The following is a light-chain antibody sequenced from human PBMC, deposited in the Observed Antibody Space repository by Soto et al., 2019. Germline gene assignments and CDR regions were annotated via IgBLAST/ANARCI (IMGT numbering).Light chain of an antibody. J-gene: IGKJ4*01. CDR1: HRVSSY. CDR3: QQYNNWPLT. CDR2: GAS. Sequence: EIVMTQSPATLSVSPGERATLSCRASHRVSSYLAWYQQKPGQAPRLLIYGASTRATGIPARFSGSGSGTEFKLTISSLQSEDFAVYYCQQYNNWPLTFGGGTKVEIK. V-gene: IGKV3-15*01.